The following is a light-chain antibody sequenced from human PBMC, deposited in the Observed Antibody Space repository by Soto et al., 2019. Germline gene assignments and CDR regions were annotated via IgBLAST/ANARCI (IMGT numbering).Light chain of an antibody. V-gene: IGKV1-9*01. Sequence: DIQLTQSPSFLSASVGDRVTITCRATQGISSNVAWYQQKPGQAPTLLIYGGSTLQSGVPSRFSGSGSGTEISLTSSSLPPEDFASYYCQQVNSSPPQVTCGGGTKVEIK. CDR2: GGS. J-gene: IGKJ4*01. CDR1: QGISSN. CDR3: QQVNSSPPQVT.